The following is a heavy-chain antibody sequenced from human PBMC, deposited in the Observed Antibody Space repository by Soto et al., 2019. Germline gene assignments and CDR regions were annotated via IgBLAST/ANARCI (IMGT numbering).Heavy chain of an antibody. CDR2: FDPEDGET. D-gene: IGHD6-19*01. J-gene: IGHJ5*02. CDR3: ATLPVAVADRGLFDP. Sequence: ASVKVSCKVSGYTLAELSMHWVRQAPGKGLEWMGNFDPEDGETIYAQKFQGRVTMTEDTSTDTAYMELSSLRSEDTAVYYCATLPVAVADRGLFDPWGQGTLVTVSS. V-gene: IGHV1-24*01. CDR1: GYTLAELS.